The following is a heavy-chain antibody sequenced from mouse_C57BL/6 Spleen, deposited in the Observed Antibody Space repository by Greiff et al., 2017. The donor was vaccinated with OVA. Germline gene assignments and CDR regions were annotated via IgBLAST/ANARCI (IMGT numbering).Heavy chain of an antibody. CDR1: GYTFTDYY. Sequence: EVQLQQSGPELVKPGASVKISCKASGYTFTDYYMNWVKQSHGKSLEWIGDINPNNGGTSYNQKFKGKATLTVDKSSSTAYMELRSLTSEDSAVYYCARLYYFDCWGQGTTLTVSS. CDR3: ARLYYFDC. D-gene: IGHD3-3*01. J-gene: IGHJ2*01. V-gene: IGHV1-26*01. CDR2: INPNNGGT.